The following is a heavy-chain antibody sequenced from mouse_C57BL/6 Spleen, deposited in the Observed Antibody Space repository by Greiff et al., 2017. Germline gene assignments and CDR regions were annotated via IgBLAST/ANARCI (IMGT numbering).Heavy chain of an antibody. Sequence: QVHVKQSGPELVKPGASVKISCKASGYAFSSSWMNWVKQRPGKGLEWIGRIYPGDGDTNYNGKFKGKATLTADKSSSTAYMQLSSLTSEDSAVYFCAIDGYYANAMDYRGQGTSVTVSS. V-gene: IGHV1-82*01. CDR3: AIDGYYANAMDY. D-gene: IGHD2-3*01. CDR2: IYPGDGDT. CDR1: GYAFSSSW. J-gene: IGHJ4*01.